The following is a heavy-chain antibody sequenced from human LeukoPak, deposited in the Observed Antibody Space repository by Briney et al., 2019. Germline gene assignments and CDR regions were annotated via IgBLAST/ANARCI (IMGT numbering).Heavy chain of an antibody. V-gene: IGHV3-20*04. CDR2: INWNGGST. D-gene: IGHD1-26*01. J-gene: IGHJ4*02. CDR3: ARDPGIVGLDY. CDR1: GFTFSSYA. Sequence: TGGSLRLSCAASGFTFSSYAMSWVRQAPGKGLEWVSGINWNGGSTGYADSVKGRFTISRDNAKSSLYLQMNSLRAEDTALYYCARDPGIVGLDYWGQGTLVTVSS.